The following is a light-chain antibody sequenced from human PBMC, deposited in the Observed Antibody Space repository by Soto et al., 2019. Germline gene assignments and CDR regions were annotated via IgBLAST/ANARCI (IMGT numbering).Light chain of an antibody. CDR1: QSVSSSY. Sequence: EIVLMPCTGSLSWSTGERATLSCRDSQSVSSSYLAWYQQKPGQAPRLLIYGASSRATGIPDRFSGSGSGTDFTLTISRLEPEDCAVYYCQQHGSSLITFGQGTRLESK. CDR3: QQHGSSLIT. CDR2: GAS. J-gene: IGKJ5*01. V-gene: IGKV3-20*01.